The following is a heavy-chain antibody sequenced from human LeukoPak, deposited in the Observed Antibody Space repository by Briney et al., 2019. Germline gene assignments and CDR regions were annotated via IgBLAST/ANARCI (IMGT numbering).Heavy chain of an antibody. CDR1: GFTFNNYA. Sequence: GGSLRLSCAVSGFTFNNYAMSWVRQAPGKGLEWVSGISGRGASKYYADSVKGRFTISRDNSKNTLYLQMNSLRAEDTAVYYCAKGVVVAPDVTPFDYWGQGTLVTVSS. J-gene: IGHJ4*02. CDR3: AKGVVVAPDVTPFDY. CDR2: ISGRGASK. V-gene: IGHV3-23*01. D-gene: IGHD2-2*01.